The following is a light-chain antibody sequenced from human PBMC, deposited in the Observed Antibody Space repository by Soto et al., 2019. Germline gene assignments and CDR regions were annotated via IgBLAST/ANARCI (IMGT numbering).Light chain of an antibody. Sequence: DIQMTQSPSSLSASVGDRVTITCRASQSVRSYLNWYQQKPGKAPKVLMYGASTLQSGVPSRFSGSGSWTDFTLTISSLQPEDXATYXXQQXXNTPYTFGQGTKLEIK. J-gene: IGKJ2*01. V-gene: IGKV1-39*01. CDR1: QSVRSY. CDR2: GAS. CDR3: QQXXNTPYT.